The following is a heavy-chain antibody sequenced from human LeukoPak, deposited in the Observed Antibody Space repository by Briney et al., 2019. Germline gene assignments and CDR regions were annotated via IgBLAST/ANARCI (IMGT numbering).Heavy chain of an antibody. CDR1: GGSFSGYY. CDR3: ARVKRGFFGYSYGPYYFDY. CDR2: INHSGST. V-gene: IGHV4-34*01. D-gene: IGHD5-18*01. Sequence: SETLSLTCAVYGGSFSGYYWSWIRQPPGKGLEWIGEINHSGSTNYNPSLKSRVTISVDTSKNQFSLKLSSVTAADTAVYYCARVKRGFFGYSYGPYYFDYWGQGTLVTVSS. J-gene: IGHJ4*02.